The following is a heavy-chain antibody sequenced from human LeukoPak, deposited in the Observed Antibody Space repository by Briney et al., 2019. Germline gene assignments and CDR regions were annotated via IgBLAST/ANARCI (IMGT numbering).Heavy chain of an antibody. CDR3: ARYVLNYYYYYMDV. D-gene: IGHD2-8*01. CDR1: GVSISSGRYC. Sequence: SSETLSLTCTVSGVSISSGRYCWTWFRQPAGKGLEWIGRIYSSGKSNYNPSLKSRVTMSVDTSKNQFSLKLSSVTAADTAVYYCARYVLNYYYYYMDVWGKGTTVTISS. CDR2: IYSSGKS. J-gene: IGHJ6*03. V-gene: IGHV4-61*02.